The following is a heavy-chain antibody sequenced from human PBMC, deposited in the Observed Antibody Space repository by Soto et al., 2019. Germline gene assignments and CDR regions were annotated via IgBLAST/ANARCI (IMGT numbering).Heavy chain of an antibody. CDR2: ISGSGGST. J-gene: IGHJ4*02. V-gene: IGHV3-23*01. Sequence: GGSLRLSCAASGFTFSSYAMSWVRQAPGQGLERVSAISGSGGSTYYADSVKGRFTISRDNSKNTLYLQMNSLRAEDKAVYYCATPSSPLDYCGQGALVTVCS. CDR1: GFTFSSYA. CDR3: ATPSSPLDY. D-gene: IGHD6-13*01.